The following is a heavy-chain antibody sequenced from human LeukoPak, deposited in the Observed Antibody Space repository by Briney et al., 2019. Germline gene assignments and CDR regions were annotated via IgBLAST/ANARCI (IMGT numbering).Heavy chain of an antibody. Sequence: GGSLRLSCAASGFTFSDYYMSWIRQAPGKGLEWVSYISSSGRTIYYADSVKGRFTISRDNAKNSLYLQMNSLRAEDTAVYYCARRSSSDIIDYWGQGTLVTVSS. V-gene: IGHV3-11*04. CDR2: ISSSGRTI. CDR3: ARRSSSDIIDY. J-gene: IGHJ4*02. D-gene: IGHD6-13*01. CDR1: GFTFSDYY.